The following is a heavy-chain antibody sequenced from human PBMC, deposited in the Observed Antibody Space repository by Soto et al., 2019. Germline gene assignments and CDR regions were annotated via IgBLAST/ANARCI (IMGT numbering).Heavy chain of an antibody. Sequence: EVQLVESGGGLVQPGGSLRLSCAASGFTFSNYWMHWVRQAPGKGLVWVSRIKNDGSGTSYADSVKGRFTISRDNAKNTLYLQMNSLRAEDTAVYYCARRLHDSSGSYPFDPWGQGTLVTVSS. CDR1: GFTFSNYW. CDR2: IKNDGSGT. D-gene: IGHD3-22*01. J-gene: IGHJ5*02. V-gene: IGHV3-74*01. CDR3: ARRLHDSSGSYPFDP.